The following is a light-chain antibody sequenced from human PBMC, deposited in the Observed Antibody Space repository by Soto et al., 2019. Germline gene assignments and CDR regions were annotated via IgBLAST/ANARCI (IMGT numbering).Light chain of an antibody. J-gene: IGKJ1*01. CDR1: QGIGND. CDR2: AAS. V-gene: IGKV1-6*01. Sequence: AIQLTQSPSSLSASVGDRVTISCGARQGIGNDLAWYQQKPGKAPRLLIFAASNLQSGVPSRFRGSGSGTDFTLTISRLQPEDFETYYCLQLYNFSSTFGQGTKVDNK. CDR3: LQLYNFSST.